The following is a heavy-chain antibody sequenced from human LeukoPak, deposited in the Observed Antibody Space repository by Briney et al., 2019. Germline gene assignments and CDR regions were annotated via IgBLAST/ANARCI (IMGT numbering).Heavy chain of an antibody. D-gene: IGHD3-10*01. V-gene: IGHV3-21*01. J-gene: IGHJ6*02. Sequence: GGSLRLSCAASGFTFSGYTMNWVRQAPGKGLEWVSSISSSSSYIYYADSVRGRFTISRDNAKNSLYLQMNSLRAEDTAVYYCARDGSTMVRGSTYYYYGMDVWGQGTTVTVSS. CDR1: GFTFSGYT. CDR3: ARDGSTMVRGSTYYYYGMDV. CDR2: ISSSSSYI.